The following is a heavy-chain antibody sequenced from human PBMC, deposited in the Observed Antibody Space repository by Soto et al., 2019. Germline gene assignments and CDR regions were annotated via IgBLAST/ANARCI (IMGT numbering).Heavy chain of an antibody. J-gene: IGHJ5*02. D-gene: IGHD6-13*01. Sequence: EVQLLESGGGLVQPGESLTLSCAASGFTFSNYAMHWVRLAPGKGLNWVSTISDSGGSIYYIDSVRGRFTISRDSSKNTLYLQMNSLRVEDTAIYYCVKGGASYTSSWYAHWGRGILVTVSS. V-gene: IGHV3-23*01. CDR1: GFTFSNYA. CDR2: ISDSGGSI. CDR3: VKGGASYTSSWYAH.